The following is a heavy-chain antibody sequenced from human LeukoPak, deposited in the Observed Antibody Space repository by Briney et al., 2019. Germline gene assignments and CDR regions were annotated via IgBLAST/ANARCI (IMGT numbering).Heavy chain of an antibody. V-gene: IGHV5-51*01. J-gene: IGHJ3*02. CDR2: IYPGDSDT. Sequence: GESLKISCKGSGYSFTSYWIGWVRQMPGKGLEWMGIIYPGDSDTRYSPSFQGQVTISADKSISTAYLQWSSLKASDTAMYYCARGPPRSPTIFGVVNDAFDIWGQGTMVTVSS. D-gene: IGHD3-3*01. CDR3: ARGPPRSPTIFGVVNDAFDI. CDR1: GYSFTSYW.